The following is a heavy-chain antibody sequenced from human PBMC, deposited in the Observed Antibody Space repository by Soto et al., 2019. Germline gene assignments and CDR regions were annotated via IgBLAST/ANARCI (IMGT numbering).Heavy chain of an antibody. CDR1: GGSISSSSYY. CDR3: ARTLGGSYYHSDYYYYGMDV. Sequence: TSETLSLTCTVSGGSISSSSYYWGWIRQPPGKGLEWIGSIYYSGSTYYNPSLKSRVTISVDTSKNQFSLKLSSVTAADTAVYYCARTLGGSYYHSDYYYYGMDVWGQGTTVTVSS. D-gene: IGHD1-26*01. J-gene: IGHJ6*02. CDR2: IYYSGST. V-gene: IGHV4-39*01.